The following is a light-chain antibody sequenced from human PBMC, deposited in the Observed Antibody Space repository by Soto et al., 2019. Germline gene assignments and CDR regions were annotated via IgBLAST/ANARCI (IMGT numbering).Light chain of an antibody. CDR2: KAS. J-gene: IGKJ2*01. Sequence: DIQMTQSPSTLSTSVGDRVTITCRASQSISNWLAWYQQKPGKAPKFLISKASSLESGVPSRFSGSGSGTEFTLTISSLQPDDFATYDCQQYDSYPYTFGQGTKLEVK. CDR1: QSISNW. V-gene: IGKV1-5*03. CDR3: QQYDSYPYT.